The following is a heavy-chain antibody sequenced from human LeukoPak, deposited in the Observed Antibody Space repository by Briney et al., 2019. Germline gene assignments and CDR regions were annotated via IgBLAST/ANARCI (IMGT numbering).Heavy chain of an antibody. CDR2: ISSSSSYT. D-gene: IGHD6-13*01. CDR1: GFTFSDYY. J-gene: IGHJ4*02. CDR3: AGVRGYSSSRFDC. V-gene: IGHV3-11*06. Sequence: PGGSLRLSCAASGFTFSDYYMSWIRQAPGKGLEWVSYISSSSSYTNYADSVKGRFTISRDNAKNSLYLQMNSLRAEDTAVYYCAGVRGYSSSRFDCWGQGTLVTVSS.